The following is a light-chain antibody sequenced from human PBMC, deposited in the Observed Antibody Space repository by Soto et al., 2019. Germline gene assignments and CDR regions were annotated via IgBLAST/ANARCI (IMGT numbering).Light chain of an antibody. J-gene: IGLJ1*01. Sequence: QSVLTQPASVSGSPGQSITISCTGSNSDIGTYNYVSWYQQHPGKAPKLVISEVSNRPSGISDRFSGSKSGNAASLTIPGLQAEDEATYYCSSYTSTSTLYVFGPGTKVTVL. CDR2: EVS. CDR1: NSDIGTYNY. V-gene: IGLV2-14*01. CDR3: SSYTSTSTLYV.